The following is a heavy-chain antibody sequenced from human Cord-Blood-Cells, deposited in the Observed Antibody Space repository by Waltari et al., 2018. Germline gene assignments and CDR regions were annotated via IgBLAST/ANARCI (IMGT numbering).Heavy chain of an antibody. D-gene: IGHD6-25*01. Sequence: QVPLAQSGAEVHKPGSSVKHSRTASAATFSSYPITWLRQPPGRGRERLGRITPFLGIATYAEKFQARVTITAAKSTRTAYMELGSLRSEDTAVYYCATLGRGSSGPPAEYFQHWGQCTMVTVSS. V-gene: IGHV1-69*09. CDR3: ATLGRGSSGPPAEYFQH. CDR2: ITPFLGIA. CDR1: AATFSSYP. J-gene: IGHJ1*01.